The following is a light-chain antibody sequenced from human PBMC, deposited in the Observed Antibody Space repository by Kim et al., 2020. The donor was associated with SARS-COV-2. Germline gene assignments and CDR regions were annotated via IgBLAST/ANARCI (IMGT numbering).Light chain of an antibody. V-gene: IGLV4-69*01. J-gene: IGLJ3*02. CDR2: LNSDDSH. CDR3: QTWGTGIQV. Sequence: QAVVTQSPSASASLGASVKLTCTLSSGHSSYAIAWHQQQPEKGPRYLMKLNSDDSHSKGDGIPDRFSGSSSGAERYRTISSLQSEDEADYYCQTWGTGIQVFGGGTQLTVL. CDR1: SGHSSYA.